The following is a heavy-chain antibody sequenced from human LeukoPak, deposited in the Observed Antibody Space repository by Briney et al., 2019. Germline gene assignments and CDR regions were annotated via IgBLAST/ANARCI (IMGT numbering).Heavy chain of an antibody. J-gene: IGHJ4*02. Sequence: GGSLRLSCAASGFTFIHYAMGWVRQAPGKGLEWVSTISDSGGYTYYADSVKGRFTISRDNSKNTLYVQMNSLRAEDTAVYYCAKGPIAARSGLFDYWGQGTLVTVSS. CDR1: GFTFIHYA. CDR2: ISDSGGYT. D-gene: IGHD6-6*01. V-gene: IGHV3-23*01. CDR3: AKGPIAARSGLFDY.